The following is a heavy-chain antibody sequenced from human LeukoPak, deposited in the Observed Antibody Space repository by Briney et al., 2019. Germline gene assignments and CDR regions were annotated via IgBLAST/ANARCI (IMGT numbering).Heavy chain of an antibody. CDR1: GGTFSSYA. Sequence: ASVKVSCKASGGTFSSYAISWVRQAPGQGLEWMGGIIPIFGTANYAQKFQGRVTMTTDTSTSTAYLELRGLRSDDTAVYYCARITYDFWSGYYMPDDPWGQGTLVTVSS. D-gene: IGHD3-3*01. CDR2: IIPIFGTA. J-gene: IGHJ5*02. CDR3: ARITYDFWSGYYMPDDP. V-gene: IGHV1-69*05.